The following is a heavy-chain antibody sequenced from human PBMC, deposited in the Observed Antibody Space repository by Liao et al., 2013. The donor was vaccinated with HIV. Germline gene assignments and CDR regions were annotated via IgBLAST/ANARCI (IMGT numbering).Heavy chain of an antibody. J-gene: IGHJ4*02. D-gene: IGHD2-15*01. Sequence: QVQLQQWGAGLLKPSETLSLTCAVYGGSFSGYYWSWIRQPPGKGLEWIGEINHSGSTNYNPSLKSRVTISVDTSKNQFSLKLSSVTAADTAVYYCARGGRRALLGGFPQRYWGQGTLVTVSS. V-gene: IGHV4-34*01. CDR1: GGSFSGYY. CDR2: INHSGST. CDR3: ARGGRRALLGGFPQRY.